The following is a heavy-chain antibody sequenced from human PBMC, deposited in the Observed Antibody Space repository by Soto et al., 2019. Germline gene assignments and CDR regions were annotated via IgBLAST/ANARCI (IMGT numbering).Heavy chain of an antibody. V-gene: IGHV4-39*01. Sequence: SETLSLTCTVSGGSISSSSYYWGWIRQPPGKGLEWIGSIYYSGSTYYNPSLKSRVTISVDTSKNQFSLKLSSVTAADTAVYYCARQGDDYVWGSYRSIDAFDIWGQGTMVTVSS. CDR3: ARQGDDYVWGSYRSIDAFDI. D-gene: IGHD3-16*02. J-gene: IGHJ3*02. CDR1: GGSISSSSYY. CDR2: IYYSGST.